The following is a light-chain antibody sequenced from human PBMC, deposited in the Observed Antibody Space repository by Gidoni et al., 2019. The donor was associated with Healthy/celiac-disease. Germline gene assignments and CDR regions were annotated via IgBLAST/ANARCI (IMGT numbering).Light chain of an antibody. CDR2: GAS. CDR3: QQYDSSPPIT. V-gene: IGKV3-20*01. Sequence: DIVSTQSPATLSLSPGERATLSCRASQSVSSSYLAWYQQKPDQAPRLIIYGASSRATGIPGRFSGSGSGTDFTLTISRLEPEDFAVYYYQQYDSSPPITFGQGTRLEIK. CDR1: QSVSSSY. J-gene: IGKJ5*01.